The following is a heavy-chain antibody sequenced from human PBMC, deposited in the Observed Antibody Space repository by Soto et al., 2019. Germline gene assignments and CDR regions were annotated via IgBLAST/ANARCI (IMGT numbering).Heavy chain of an antibody. D-gene: IGHD2-2*01. CDR2: IYYSGST. V-gene: IGHV4-59*08. Sequence: SETLSLTCTVSGGSISSYYWSWIRQPPGKGLEWIGYIYYSGSTKYNPSLKSRVTISVDTSKNQLSLKPSSVTAADTAVYYCARQSCRSTTCYSWVTWFDPWGQGTLVTVSS. CDR3: ARQSCRSTTCYSWVTWFDP. J-gene: IGHJ5*02. CDR1: GGSISSYY.